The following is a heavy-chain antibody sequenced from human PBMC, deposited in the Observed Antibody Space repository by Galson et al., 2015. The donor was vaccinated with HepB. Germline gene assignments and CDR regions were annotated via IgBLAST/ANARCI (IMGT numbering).Heavy chain of an antibody. Sequence: LSLTCTVSGGSISRYYWSWSRQPPGKGLEWVGYIYYSGSTNYNPSLKSRVTISLDTSKNQFSLKLSSVTAADTAVYYCARGLYRYYYFDYWGQGTLVTVSS. J-gene: IGHJ4*02. CDR1: GGSISRYY. CDR3: ARGLYRYYYFDY. D-gene: IGHD5-18*01. V-gene: IGHV4-59*01. CDR2: IYYSGST.